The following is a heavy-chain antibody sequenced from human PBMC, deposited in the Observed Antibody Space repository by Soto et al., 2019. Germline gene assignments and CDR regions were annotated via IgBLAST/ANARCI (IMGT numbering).Heavy chain of an antibody. J-gene: IGHJ4*02. CDR1: GFSLSTSGGG. V-gene: IGHV2-5*02. CDR3: AHRRIWRGDFGY. CDR2: IYWDDDK. D-gene: IGHD3-3*01. Sequence: SGPTLVNPTQTLTLTCTFSGFSLSTSGGGVGWIRQPPGKALEWLALIYWDDDKRYSPSLKSRLTITKDTSKNQVVLTMTNMGPVNTATFYCAHRRIWRGDFGYGGKGPLVTAPS.